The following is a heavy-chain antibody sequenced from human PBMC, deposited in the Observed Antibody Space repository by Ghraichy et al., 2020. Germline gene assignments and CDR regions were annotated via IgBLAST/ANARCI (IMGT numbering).Heavy chain of an antibody. Sequence: GGSLRLSCAASGFTFSSYEMNWVRQAPGKGLEWVSYISSSGSTIYYADSVKGRFTISRDNAKNSLYLQMNSLRAEDTAVYYCARVMGGDTVTTRLFYYYYYGMDVWGQGTTVTVSS. J-gene: IGHJ6*02. CDR3: ARVMGGDTVTTRLFYYYYYGMDV. CDR2: ISSSGSTI. D-gene: IGHD4-17*01. V-gene: IGHV3-48*03. CDR1: GFTFSSYE.